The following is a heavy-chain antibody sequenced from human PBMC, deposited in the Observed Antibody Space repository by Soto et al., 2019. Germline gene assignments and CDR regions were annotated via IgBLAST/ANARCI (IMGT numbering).Heavy chain of an antibody. CDR2: IFHDGTA. Sequence: SETLSLTCAVSGVSISSGNWRTWVRQTPQRGLEYIGEIFHDGTANYYPSFERRVAISVDTSKNQFSLKLSSVTAADTAIYYCARGLGLRSPFVSYYYCMHVWGQGTTVTV. D-gene: IGHD3-3*01. J-gene: IGHJ6*02. CDR1: GVSISSGNW. CDR3: ARGLGLRSPFVSYYYCMHV. V-gene: IGHV4-4*02.